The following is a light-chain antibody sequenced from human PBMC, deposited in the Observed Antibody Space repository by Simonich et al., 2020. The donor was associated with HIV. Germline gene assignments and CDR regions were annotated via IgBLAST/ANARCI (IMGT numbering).Light chain of an antibody. CDR3: QQYYTYPLT. J-gene: IGKJ1*01. CDR1: QGISTW. Sequence: DIQMTQSPSSVSASVGDRVTITCRASQGISTWLAWYQQKPGKAPKVLIYAASSLQSGVPSRFSDSGSGTDFTLTISCLQSEDFATYCCQQYYTYPLTFGQGTKVEIK. CDR2: AAS. V-gene: IGKV1-12*01.